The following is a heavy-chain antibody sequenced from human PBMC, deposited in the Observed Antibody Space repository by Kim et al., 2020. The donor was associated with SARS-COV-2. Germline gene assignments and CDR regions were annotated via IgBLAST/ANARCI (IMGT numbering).Heavy chain of an antibody. V-gene: IGHV4-59*01. D-gene: IGHD3-10*01. CDR3: TRYGSGTYPGFDY. Sequence: NPSLKSRVTISVGTAKNQLSLNLTSVTAADTTLYYCTRYGSGTYPGFDYWGQGTLVTVSS. J-gene: IGHJ4*02.